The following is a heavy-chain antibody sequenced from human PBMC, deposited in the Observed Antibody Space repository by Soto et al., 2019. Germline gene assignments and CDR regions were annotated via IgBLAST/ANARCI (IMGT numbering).Heavy chain of an antibody. CDR2: ISWNSGSI. CDR3: AKDFHYDSIRGSPDY. V-gene: IGHV3-9*01. D-gene: IGHD3-16*01. J-gene: IGHJ4*02. CDR1: GFSFDDYA. Sequence: EVQLVESGGGLVQPGRSLRLSCAASGFSFDDYAMHWVRQAPGKGLEWVSGISWNSGSIGYADSVKGRFTLSRDKPESPVYLQMNSLRAKDTALYNCAKDFHYDSIRGSPDYWGQGTLVTVSS.